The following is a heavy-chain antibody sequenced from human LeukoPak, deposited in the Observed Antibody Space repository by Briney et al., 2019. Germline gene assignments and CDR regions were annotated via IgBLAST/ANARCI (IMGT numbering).Heavy chain of an antibody. CDR1: GYTFTGYY. CDR2: INPNSGGT. Sequence: ASVNVSCTASGYTFTGYYMHWVRQAPGQGLEWMGWINPNSGGTNYAQTFQGRVTMTRDTSISTAYMELSSLRSDDTAVYYCARTRGTHISMAYLDSWGQGTLVTVSS. V-gene: IGHV1-2*02. D-gene: IGHD2/OR15-2a*01. J-gene: IGHJ4*02. CDR3: ARTRGTHISMAYLDS.